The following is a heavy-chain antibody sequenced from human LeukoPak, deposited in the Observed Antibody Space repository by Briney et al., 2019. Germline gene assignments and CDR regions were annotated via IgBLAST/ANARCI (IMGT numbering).Heavy chain of an antibody. V-gene: IGHV4-38-2*02. Sequence: PSETLSLTRTVSGYSISSGYYWGWIRQPPGKGLEWIGSIYHSGSTYYNPSLKSQVTISVDTSKNQFSLKLSSVTAADTAVYYCANSPTGLTGTTGANWGQGTLVTVSS. D-gene: IGHD1-7*01. CDR3: ANSPTGLTGTTGAN. CDR1: GYSISSGYY. CDR2: IYHSGST. J-gene: IGHJ4*02.